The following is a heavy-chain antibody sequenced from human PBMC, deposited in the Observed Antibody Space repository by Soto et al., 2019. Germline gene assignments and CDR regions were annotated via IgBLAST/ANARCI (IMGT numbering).Heavy chain of an antibody. CDR1: GFSFSSYW. Sequence: EEQLVESGGGLVQPGGSLRLSCAASGFSFSSYWMTWVRQAPGKGLEWVANIKRDGSGGSYLDSVRGRFTVSRNNVRNSLYLQMDRLGAEDTALYYWASDVSPGSSSTVYLGAFDMGGQWTMVTVSS. D-gene: IGHD3-10*01. J-gene: IGHJ3*02. CDR3: ASDVSPGSSSTVYLGAFDM. CDR2: IKRDGSGG. V-gene: IGHV3-7*05.